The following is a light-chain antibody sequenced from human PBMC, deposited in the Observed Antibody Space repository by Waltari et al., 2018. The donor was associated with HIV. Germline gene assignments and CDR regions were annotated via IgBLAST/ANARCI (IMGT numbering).Light chain of an antibody. CDR2: RND. CDR1: SSNIGANF. V-gene: IGLV1-47*01. CDR3: ATWDDRLSAWL. Sequence: QSQLTQPPSISGAPGQRVAISCSGTSSNIGANFVYWYQHFPGMAPRLLIYRNDQSPSGIPARVSSSKSGTPASRAISGLRAEDEADYYCATWDDRLSAWLFGGGTKLTVL. J-gene: IGLJ2*01.